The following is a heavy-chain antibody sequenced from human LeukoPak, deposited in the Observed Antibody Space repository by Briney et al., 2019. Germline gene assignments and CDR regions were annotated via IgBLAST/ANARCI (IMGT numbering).Heavy chain of an antibody. Sequence: PGGSLRLSCAASGFAVSSNYMSWVRQAPGKGLEWVSVIYSGGNTYYGDSVKGRFTISRDNSRNTLYLQMNSVSAEDTAAYYCARAFGPRNAFDIWGQGTMVTVSS. CDR2: IYSGGNT. CDR3: ARAFGPRNAFDI. V-gene: IGHV3-66*02. J-gene: IGHJ3*02. D-gene: IGHD3-10*01. CDR1: GFAVSSNY.